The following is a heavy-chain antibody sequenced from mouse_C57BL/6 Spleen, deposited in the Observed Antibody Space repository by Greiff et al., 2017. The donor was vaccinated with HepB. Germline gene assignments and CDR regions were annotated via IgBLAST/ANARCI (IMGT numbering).Heavy chain of an antibody. J-gene: IGHJ2*01. CDR1: GYTFTSYW. D-gene: IGHD2-4*01. CDR3: ARGGIYYDYGGYFDY. CDR2: IDPSDSET. V-gene: IGHV1-52*01. Sequence: VQLQQPGAELVRPGSSVKLSCKASGYTFTSYWMHWVKQRPIQGLEWIGNIDPSDSETHYNQKFKDKATLTVDKSSSTAYMQLSSLTSEDSAVYYCARGGIYYDYGGYFDYWGQGTTLTVSS.